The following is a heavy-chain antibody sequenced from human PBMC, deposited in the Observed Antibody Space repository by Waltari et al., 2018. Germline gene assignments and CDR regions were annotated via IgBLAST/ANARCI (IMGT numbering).Heavy chain of an antibody. CDR2: IYYSGST. J-gene: IGHJ3*02. Sequence: QLQLQESGPGLVKPSETLSLTCTVSGGSISSSSSCWGWIRQPPGKGLEWIGSIYYSGSTYYNPSLKSRVTISVDTSKNQFSLKLSSVTAADTAVYYCARPRIAAGAFDIWGQGTMVTVSS. CDR1: GGSISSSSSC. V-gene: IGHV4-39*01. CDR3: ARPRIAAGAFDI. D-gene: IGHD6-13*01.